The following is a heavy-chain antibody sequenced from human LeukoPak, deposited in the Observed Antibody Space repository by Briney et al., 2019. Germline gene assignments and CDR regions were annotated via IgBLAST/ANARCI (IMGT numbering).Heavy chain of an antibody. CDR2: INSDGSRT. D-gene: IGHD6-19*01. CDR1: GFTLSGYW. CDR3: ARVEGQWLALDY. Sequence: GGSLRLSCGASGFTLSGYWMHWVRQVPGKGLVWVSRINSDGSRTNYADSVKGRFTISRDNAKNSLYLQMNSLRAEDTAVYYCARVEGQWLALDYWGQGTLVTVSS. J-gene: IGHJ4*02. V-gene: IGHV3-74*01.